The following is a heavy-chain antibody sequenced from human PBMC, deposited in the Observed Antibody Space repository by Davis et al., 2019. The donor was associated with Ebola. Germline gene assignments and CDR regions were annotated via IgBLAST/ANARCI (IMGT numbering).Heavy chain of an antibody. V-gene: IGHV3-23*01. Sequence: GESLKISCEASGLTFRSFAMSWVRQAPDKGLEWVSGITGSGGNTYYSDSVKGRFTISRDNSKNTLYLQMSSLRAEDTAVYYCVKDFGSGIYNYYYYYMDVWGKGTTVTVSS. D-gene: IGHD3-10*01. CDR1: GLTFRSFA. CDR3: VKDFGSGIYNYYYYYMDV. J-gene: IGHJ6*03. CDR2: ITGSGGNT.